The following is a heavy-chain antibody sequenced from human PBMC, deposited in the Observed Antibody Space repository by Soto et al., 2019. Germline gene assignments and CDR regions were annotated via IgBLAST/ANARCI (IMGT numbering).Heavy chain of an antibody. Sequence: ASVKVSCKVSGYSLTELSIHWVRQAPGEGLEWMGGYDLEKGETIYAQKFQGRVTMTEDSPADTPYMELSSLRFGDTAIYYCARARGTSWYNWFDPWGQGTLVTVSS. J-gene: IGHJ5*02. CDR2: YDLEKGET. V-gene: IGHV1-24*01. D-gene: IGHD6-6*01. CDR3: ARARGTSWYNWFDP. CDR1: GYSLTELS.